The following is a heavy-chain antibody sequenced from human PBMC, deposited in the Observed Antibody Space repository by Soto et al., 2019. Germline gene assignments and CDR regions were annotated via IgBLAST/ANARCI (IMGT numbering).Heavy chain of an antibody. V-gene: IGHV2-5*02. J-gene: IGHJ4*02. D-gene: IGHD1-26*01. CDR2: IYWDDDK. CDR1: GFSLSTSGVR. Sequence: QITLKESGPTLVKPTQTLTLTCTFSGFSLSTSGVRVGWIRQPPGKALEWLAVIYWDDDKRYSPSLNSSLTITKDTSQNQVVLTMTNMDPVDTATYYCAHRGLGPFDFWGQGTLVTVSS. CDR3: AHRGLGPFDF.